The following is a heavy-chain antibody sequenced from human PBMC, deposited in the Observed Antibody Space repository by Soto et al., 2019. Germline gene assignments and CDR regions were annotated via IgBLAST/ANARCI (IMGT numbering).Heavy chain of an antibody. CDR1: GFTVSTKY. D-gene: IGHD3-16*01. V-gene: IGHV3-66*01. CDR3: ARAPWAVDY. CDR2: IYSGGST. J-gene: IGHJ4*02. Sequence: GGSLRLSCAASGFTVSTKYMSWVRQAPGKGLEWVSVIYSGGSTFYADSVRGRFTISRDNSKNTVNLQMNSLRAEDTAVYYCARAPWAVDYWGQGTLVTVS.